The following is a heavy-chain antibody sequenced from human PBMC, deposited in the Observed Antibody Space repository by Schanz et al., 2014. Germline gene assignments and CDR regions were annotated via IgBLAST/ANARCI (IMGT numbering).Heavy chain of an antibody. V-gene: IGHV3-23*04. D-gene: IGHD5-12*01. CDR2: IGGSGDST. Sequence: EVQLVASGGGLVQPGGSLRLSCVASGVTFSSYAMSWVRQASGKGLEWVSGIGGSGDSTHYADSVKGRFIISRDNGETSVYLQINSLRVEDTAVYYCARDFSAYVGNYFDYWGQGTLVTVSS. CDR3: ARDFSAYVGNYFDY. J-gene: IGHJ4*02. CDR1: GVTFSSYA.